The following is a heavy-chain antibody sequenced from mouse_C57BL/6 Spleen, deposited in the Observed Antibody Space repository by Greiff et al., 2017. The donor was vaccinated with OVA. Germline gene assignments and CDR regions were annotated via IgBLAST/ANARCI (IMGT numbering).Heavy chain of an antibody. CDR3: ARTGVYYYAMDY. CDR2: INPSNGGT. V-gene: IGHV1-53*01. D-gene: IGHD4-1*01. Sequence: QVQLQQPGTELVKPGASVKLSCKASGYTFTSYWMHWVKQRPGQGLEWIGNINPSNGGTNYNEKFKSKATLTVDKSSSTAYMQLSSLTSEDSAAYYCARTGVYYYAMDYWGQGTSVTVSS. CDR1: GYTFTSYW. J-gene: IGHJ4*01.